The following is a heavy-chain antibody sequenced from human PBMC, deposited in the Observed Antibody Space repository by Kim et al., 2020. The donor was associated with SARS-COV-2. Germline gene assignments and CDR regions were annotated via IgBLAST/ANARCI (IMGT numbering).Heavy chain of an antibody. Sequence: SETLSLTCAVSGASINSINWWSWVRPPPGKGLEWIGEIHHSGNTNYNPSLKSRVSISVDNSNNLFSLRLSSVTAADTAVYYCARLRTDSGSYFRFDYWGQGTLVTVSS. V-gene: IGHV4-4*02. J-gene: IGHJ4*02. CDR2: IHHSGNT. CDR1: GASINSINW. CDR3: ARLRTDSGSYFRFDY. D-gene: IGHD1-26*01.